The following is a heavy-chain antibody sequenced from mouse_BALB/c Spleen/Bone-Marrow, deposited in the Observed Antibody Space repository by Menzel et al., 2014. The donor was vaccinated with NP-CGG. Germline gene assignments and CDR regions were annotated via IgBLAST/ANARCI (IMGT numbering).Heavy chain of an antibody. CDR2: INPSRGYT. Sequence: QVQLQQSGAELARPGASVKMSCKASGYTFTDYTMHWVKQRPGQGLKWIGYINPSRGYTHYNQKFKDKATLTADKSSSTAYMQLGSLTSEDSAVYYCARPGGLRRAPYSMDYWGQGTSVTVSS. D-gene: IGHD2-4*01. CDR3: ARPGGLRRAPYSMDY. J-gene: IGHJ4*01. V-gene: IGHV1-4*01. CDR1: GYTFTDYT.